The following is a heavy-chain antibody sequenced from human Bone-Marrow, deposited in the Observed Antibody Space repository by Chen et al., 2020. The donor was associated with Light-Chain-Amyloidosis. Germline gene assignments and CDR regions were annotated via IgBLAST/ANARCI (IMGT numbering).Heavy chain of an antibody. CDR3: ARAGDYSNYGWFDP. Sequence: QVQLQESGRGLMKPSETLSLTCSVSGGSTRSSSHYWGWIRQPPRKGLEWIGSVYYSGRTYYSPSLKSRVSISIDTSKNQFTLRLTSVTAADSAVYFCARAGDYSNYGWFDPWGQGTLVTVSS. D-gene: IGHD4-4*01. CDR1: GGSTRSSSHY. V-gene: IGHV4-39*01. CDR2: VYYSGRT. J-gene: IGHJ5*02.